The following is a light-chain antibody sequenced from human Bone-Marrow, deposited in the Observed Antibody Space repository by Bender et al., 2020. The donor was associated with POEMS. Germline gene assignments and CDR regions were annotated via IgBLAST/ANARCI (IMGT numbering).Light chain of an antibody. CDR1: SSDVGGYDS. Sequence: QSALTQPPSASGSPGQSVTISCAGTSSDVGGYDSVSWYQHHPGNAPKLMIYEDTQRPSGVPDRFSGSRSGNTASLSVSGLRAEDEADYYCSSYAGNNNFVFGGGTKLTVL. J-gene: IGLJ3*02. CDR3: SSYAGNNNFV. V-gene: IGLV2-8*01. CDR2: EDT.